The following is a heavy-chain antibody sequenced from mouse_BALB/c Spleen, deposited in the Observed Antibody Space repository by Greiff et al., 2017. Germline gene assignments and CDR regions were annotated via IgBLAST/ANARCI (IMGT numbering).Heavy chain of an antibody. CDR3: ARERGWDY. D-gene: IGHD3-3*01. CDR1: GFTFSSYG. V-gene: IGHV5-6-3*01. Sequence: EVNVVESGGGLVQPGGSLKLSCAASGFTFSSYGMSWVRQTPDKRLELVATINSNGGSTYYPDSVKGRFTISRDNAKNTLYLQMSSLKSEDTAMYYCARERGWDYWGQGTTLTVSS. CDR2: INSNGGST. J-gene: IGHJ2*01.